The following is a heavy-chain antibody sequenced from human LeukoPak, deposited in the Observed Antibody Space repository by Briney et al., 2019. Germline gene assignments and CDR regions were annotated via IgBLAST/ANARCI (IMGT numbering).Heavy chain of an antibody. V-gene: IGHV3-23*01. CDR3: ANFFGGSGSYYYYGMDV. J-gene: IGHJ6*02. CDR1: GFTFSSYA. D-gene: IGHD3-10*01. CDR2: ISGSGGST. Sequence: GGSLRLSCAASGFTFSSYAMSWVRQAPGKELEWVSAISGSGGSTYYADSVKGRFTISRDNSKNTLYLQMNSLRAEDTAVYYCANFFGGSGSYYYYGMDVWGQGTTVTVSS.